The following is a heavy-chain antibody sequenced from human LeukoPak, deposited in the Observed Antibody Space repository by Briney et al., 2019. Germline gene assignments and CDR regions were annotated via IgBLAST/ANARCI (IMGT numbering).Heavy chain of an antibody. CDR3: ASDYYDSSGYRLIGHKNDAFDI. Sequence: SETLSLTCTVSGGSISSYYWSWIRQPPGKGLEWIGYIYYSGSTNYNPSLKSRVTISVDTSKNQFSLKLSSVTAADTAVYYCASDYYDSSGYRLIGHKNDAFDIWGQGTMVTVSS. V-gene: IGHV4-59*01. D-gene: IGHD3-22*01. CDR2: IYYSGST. J-gene: IGHJ3*02. CDR1: GGSISSYY.